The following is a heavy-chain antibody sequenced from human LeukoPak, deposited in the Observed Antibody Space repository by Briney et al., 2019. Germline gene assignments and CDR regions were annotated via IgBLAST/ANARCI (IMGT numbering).Heavy chain of an antibody. D-gene: IGHD5-18*01. Sequence: PSETLSLTCAVSGYSISGGYYWGWVRQPPGKGLEWIGNIYHSGSTYYNPSLKSRVTISVDTSKNHFSLRLSPVTAADTAVYYCVRVTSYGKTYFFDPWGQGTLVTVSS. CDR3: VRVTSYGKTYFFDP. CDR2: IYHSGST. V-gene: IGHV4-38-2*01. CDR1: GYSISGGYY. J-gene: IGHJ5*02.